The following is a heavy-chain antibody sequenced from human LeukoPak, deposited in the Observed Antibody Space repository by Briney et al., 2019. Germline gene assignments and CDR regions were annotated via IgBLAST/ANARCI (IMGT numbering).Heavy chain of an antibody. V-gene: IGHV3-23*01. J-gene: IGHJ4*02. D-gene: IGHD6-19*01. CDR3: AKGVAVAGPGNFDS. CDR2: ISGSGGST. Sequence: GGSLRLSCAASGFTFSSYAMSCVREAPGKGLEWVSAISGSGGSTYYAGSVKGRFTISRDNSKNTLYLKMNSLRAEDTAVYYCAKGVAVAGPGNFDSWGQGTLVTVSS. CDR1: GFTFSSYA.